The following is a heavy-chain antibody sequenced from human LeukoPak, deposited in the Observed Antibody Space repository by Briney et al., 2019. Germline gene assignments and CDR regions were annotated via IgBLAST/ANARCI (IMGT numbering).Heavy chain of an antibody. CDR3: ARDGYGDYVNWFDP. V-gene: IGHV4-31*03. J-gene: IGHJ5*02. CDR1: GGSISSGGYY. Sequence: SETLSLTCTVSGGSISSGGYYWSWIRQHPGKGLEWIGYIYYSGSTYYNPSLKSRVTISVDTSKNQFSLKLSSVTAADTAVYYCARDGYGDYVNWFDPWGQGTLVTVSS. CDR2: IYYSGST. D-gene: IGHD4-17*01.